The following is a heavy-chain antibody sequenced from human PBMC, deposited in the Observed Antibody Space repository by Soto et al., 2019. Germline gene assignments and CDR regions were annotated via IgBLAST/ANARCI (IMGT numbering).Heavy chain of an antibody. J-gene: IGHJ4*02. D-gene: IGHD3-22*01. CDR2: ISSSSSYI. V-gene: IGHV3-21*01. Sequence: EVQLVESGGGLVKPGGSLRLSCAASGFTFSSYSMNWVRQAPGKGLEWVSSISSSSSYIYYADSVKGRFTIARDNAKNALYLQMTSLRAEDTAVYYCARGLYYYDSGGYYSTWGQGTLVTVSS. CDR1: GFTFSSYS. CDR3: ARGLYYYDSGGYYST.